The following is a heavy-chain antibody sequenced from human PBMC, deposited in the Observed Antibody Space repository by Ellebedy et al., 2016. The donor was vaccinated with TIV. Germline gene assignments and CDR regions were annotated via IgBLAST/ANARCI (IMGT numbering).Heavy chain of an antibody. D-gene: IGHD6-19*01. V-gene: IGHV3-30*18. CDR1: GFTFSRYG. J-gene: IGHJ5*02. Sequence: PGGSLRLSCAASGFTFSRYGMHWVRQAPGKGLEWVAVISYDGSNKDYADSVKGRFTISRDNSKNTLFLQMNSLRAEDTAVYYCAKGGGIAVAATFDPWGQGTLVTVSS. CDR2: ISYDGSNK. CDR3: AKGGGIAVAATFDP.